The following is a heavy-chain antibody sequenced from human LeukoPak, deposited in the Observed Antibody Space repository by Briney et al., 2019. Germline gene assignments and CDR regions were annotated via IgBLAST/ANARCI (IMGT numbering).Heavy chain of an antibody. V-gene: IGHV1-2*02. Sequence: ASVKVSSKASGYTFTGYYMHWVRQAPGQGLEWMGWMNPNSGGTNYAQKFQGRVTMTRDTSISTAYMELSRLRSDDTAVYYCATVVGARGGDYFDYWGQGTLVTVSS. CDR1: GYTFTGYY. CDR2: MNPNSGGT. J-gene: IGHJ4*02. D-gene: IGHD1-26*01. CDR3: ATVVGARGGDYFDY.